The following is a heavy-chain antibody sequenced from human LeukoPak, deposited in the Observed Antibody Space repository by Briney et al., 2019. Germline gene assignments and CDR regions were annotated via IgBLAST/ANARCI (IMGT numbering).Heavy chain of an antibody. CDR2: VYYSGST. V-gene: IGHV4-59*01. Sequence: SETLSLTCTVSGGSISSYYWSWIRQPPGKGLEWIGYVYYSGSTNYNPSLKSRVTISVDTSKNQFSLKLSSVTAADTAVYYCARAAGPLAAPDFWGQGTPVTVSS. CDR1: GGSISSYY. J-gene: IGHJ4*02. D-gene: IGHD6-13*01. CDR3: ARAAGPLAAPDF.